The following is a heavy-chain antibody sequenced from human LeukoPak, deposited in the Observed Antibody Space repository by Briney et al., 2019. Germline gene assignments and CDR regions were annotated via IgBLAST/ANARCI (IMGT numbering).Heavy chain of an antibody. CDR1: GGSISSSSYY. D-gene: IGHD3-16*01. Sequence: SETLSLTCTVSGGSISSSSYYWGWIRQPPGKGLEWIGSIYYSGSTYYNPSLKSRVTISVDTSKNQFSLKLSSVTAADTAVYYCARDRWGDYYFDYWGQGTLVTVSS. J-gene: IGHJ4*02. CDR3: ARDRWGDYYFDY. CDR2: IYYSGST. V-gene: IGHV4-39*07.